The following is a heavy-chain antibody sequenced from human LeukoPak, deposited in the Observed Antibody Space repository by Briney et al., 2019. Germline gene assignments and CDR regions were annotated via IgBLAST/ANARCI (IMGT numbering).Heavy chain of an antibody. CDR2: ISAYNGNT. J-gene: IGHJ4*02. D-gene: IGHD6-13*01. CDR3: ARGAIAAAQSPYFDY. V-gene: IGHV1-18*01. Sequence: ASVKVSCKASGYTFTSYGISWVRQAPGQGLERMGWISAYNGNTNYAQKLQGRVTMTTDTSTSTAYMELRSLRSDDTAVYYCARGAIAAAQSPYFDYWGQGTLVTVSS. CDR1: GYTFTSYG.